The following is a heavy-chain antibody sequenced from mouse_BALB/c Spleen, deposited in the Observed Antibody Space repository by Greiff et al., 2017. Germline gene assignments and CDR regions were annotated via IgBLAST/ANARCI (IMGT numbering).Heavy chain of an antibody. CDR1: GFNIKDTY. J-gene: IGHJ2*01. D-gene: IGHD2-4*01. CDR3: ARSDYDPPLDY. V-gene: IGHV14-3*02. CDR2: IDPANGNT. Sequence: EVKLMESGAELVKPGASVKLSCTASGFNIKDTYMHWVKQRPEQGLEWIGRIDPANGNTKYDPKFQGKATITADTSSNTAYLQLSSLTSEDTAVYYCARSDYDPPLDYWGQGTTLTVSS.